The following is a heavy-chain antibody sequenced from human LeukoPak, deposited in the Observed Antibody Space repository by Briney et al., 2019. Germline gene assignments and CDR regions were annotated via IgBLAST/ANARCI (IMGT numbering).Heavy chain of an antibody. CDR2: INHSGST. CDR3: ARSRRATYYYDSSGYNWFDP. V-gene: IGHV4-34*01. Sequence: SETLSLTCAVYGGSFSGYYWSWIRQPPGKGLEWIGEINHSGSTNYNPSLKSRVTISVDTSKNQFSPKLSSVTAADTAVYYCARSRRATYYYDSSGYNWFDPWGQGTLVTVSS. D-gene: IGHD3-22*01. CDR1: GGSFSGYY. J-gene: IGHJ5*02.